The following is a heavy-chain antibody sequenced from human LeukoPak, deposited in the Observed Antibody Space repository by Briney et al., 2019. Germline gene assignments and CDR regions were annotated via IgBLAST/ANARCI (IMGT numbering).Heavy chain of an antibody. J-gene: IGHJ5*02. D-gene: IGHD3-10*01. V-gene: IGHV4-61*07. CDR3: ARHATNYYGSGSYYPNWFDP. Sequence: SGRTNYNPSLKSRVTISVDTSKNQFSLRLSSVTAADTAVYYCARHATNYYGSGSYYPNWFDPWGQGTLVTVSS. CDR2: SGRT.